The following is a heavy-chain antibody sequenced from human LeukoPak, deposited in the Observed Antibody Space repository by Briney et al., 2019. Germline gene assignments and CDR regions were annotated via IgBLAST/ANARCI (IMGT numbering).Heavy chain of an antibody. V-gene: IGHV4-59*01. J-gene: IGHJ3*02. CDR2: IYYSGST. D-gene: IGHD1-26*01. Sequence: SETLSLTCTVSGCSISSYYWSWIRQPPGKGLEWIGYIYYSGSTNYNPSLKSRVTISIDTSKNQFSLKLSSVTAADTAVYYCARDTYSGLPWAFDIWGQGTMVTVSS. CDR3: ARDTYSGLPWAFDI. CDR1: GCSISSYY.